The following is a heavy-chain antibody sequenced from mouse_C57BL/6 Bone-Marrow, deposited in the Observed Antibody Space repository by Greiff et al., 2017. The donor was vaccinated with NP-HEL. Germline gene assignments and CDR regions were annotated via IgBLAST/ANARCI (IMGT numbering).Heavy chain of an antibody. CDR1: GFTFSSYA. J-gene: IGHJ4*01. V-gene: IGHV5-4*03. CDR2: ISDGGSYT. D-gene: IGHD1-1*01. CDR3: ARRGGSRDYAMDY. Sequence: EVQVVESGGGLVKPGGSLKLSCAASGFTFSSYAMSWVRQTPEKRLEWVATISDGGSYTYYPDNVKGRFTISRDNAKNNLYLQMSHLKSEDTAMYYCARRGGSRDYAMDYWGQGTSVTVSS.